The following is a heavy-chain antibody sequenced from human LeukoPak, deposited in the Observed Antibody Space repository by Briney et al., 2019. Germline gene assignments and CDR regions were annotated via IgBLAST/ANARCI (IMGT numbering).Heavy chain of an antibody. Sequence: GASVKVSCKASGYTFIGYYMHWVRQAPGQGLEWMGWINPNSGGTKYAQKFQGRVTMTRDTSISTAYMELSRLRSDDTAVYYCARDFSEYDILTGVFDYWGQGTLATVSS. D-gene: IGHD3-9*01. CDR1: GYTFIGYY. V-gene: IGHV1-2*02. CDR2: INPNSGGT. CDR3: ARDFSEYDILTGVFDY. J-gene: IGHJ4*02.